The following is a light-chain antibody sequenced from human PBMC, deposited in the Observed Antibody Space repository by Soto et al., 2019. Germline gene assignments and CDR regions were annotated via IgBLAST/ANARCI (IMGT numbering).Light chain of an antibody. J-gene: IGLJ2*01. CDR2: DNT. Sequence: QPVLTQPPSVSGAPGQRVTISCTGSRSNIGAGYAVHWYQQLPGTAPKLLIYDNTNRPSGVPDRFSASESGTSASLAITGFQSEDEADYYCQSYDTSLSASVFGGGTKLTVL. V-gene: IGLV1-40*01. CDR1: RSNIGAGYA. CDR3: QSYDTSLSASV.